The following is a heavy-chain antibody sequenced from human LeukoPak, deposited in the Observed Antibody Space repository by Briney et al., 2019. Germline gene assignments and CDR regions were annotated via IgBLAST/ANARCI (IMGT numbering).Heavy chain of an antibody. CDR3: ARDGVYCSSSNCYTGYFDL. Sequence: ASVKVSCKASGGTFSSYAISWVRQAPGQGLEWMGRIIPIFGTANYAQKFQGRVTITTDESTSTVYMELSSLRSEDTAVYYCARDGVYCSSSNCYTGYFDLWGRGALVTVSS. CDR2: IIPIFGTA. V-gene: IGHV1-69*05. CDR1: GGTFSSYA. D-gene: IGHD2-2*02. J-gene: IGHJ2*01.